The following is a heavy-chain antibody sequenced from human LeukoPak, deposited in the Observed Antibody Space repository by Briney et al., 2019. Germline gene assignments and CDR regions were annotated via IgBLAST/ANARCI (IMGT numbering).Heavy chain of an antibody. CDR3: ARDGGIGDIVVVPAALDAFDI. V-gene: IGHV4-59*01. J-gene: IGHJ3*02. CDR2: IYYSGST. Sequence: SETLSLTCTVSGGSISSYYWSWIRQPPGKGLEWIGYIYYSGSTNYNPSLKSRVTISVDTSKNQFSLKLSYVTAADTAVYYCARDGGIGDIVVVPAALDAFDIWGQGTMVTVSS. CDR1: GGSISSYY. D-gene: IGHD2-2*01.